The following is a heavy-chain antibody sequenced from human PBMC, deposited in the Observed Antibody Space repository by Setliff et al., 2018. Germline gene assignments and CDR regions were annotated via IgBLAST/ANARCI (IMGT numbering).Heavy chain of an antibody. V-gene: IGHV4-34*01. J-gene: IGHJ4*02. Sequence: TSETLSLTCAVYGGSFSGYYWSWIRQPPGKGLEWIGEINHSGSTNYNPSLKSRVTISVDTSKNQFSLKLSSVTAADTAVYYCARGRGSYYDSSGSYDYWGQGTLVTVSS. D-gene: IGHD3-22*01. CDR1: GGSFSGYY. CDR2: INHSGST. CDR3: ARGRGSYYDSSGSYDY.